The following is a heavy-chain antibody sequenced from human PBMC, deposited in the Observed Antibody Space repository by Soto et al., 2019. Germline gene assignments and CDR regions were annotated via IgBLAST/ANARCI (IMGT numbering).Heavy chain of an antibody. CDR2: TNPNSGGT. J-gene: IGHJ5*02. V-gene: IGHV1-2*02. Sequence: ASVKVSCKASGYTFTGYYMHWVRQAPGQGLEWMGWTNPNSGGTNYAQKFQGRVTMTMDTSISTAYMELSRLRSDDTGVHYCAREYYVSSVVDPWGQGTLVKASS. CDR1: GYTFTGYY. D-gene: IGHD3-22*01. CDR3: AREYYVSSVVDP.